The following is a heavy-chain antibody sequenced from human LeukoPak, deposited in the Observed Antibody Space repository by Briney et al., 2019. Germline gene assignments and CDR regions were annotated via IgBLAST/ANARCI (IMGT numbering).Heavy chain of an antibody. D-gene: IGHD2-21*02. CDR2: IYYSGST. V-gene: IGHV4-61*01. CDR1: GGSVSSGSYY. CDR3: ARHRTYCGGDCYPEYFQH. J-gene: IGHJ1*01. Sequence: PSETLSLTCTVSGGSVSSGSYYWSWIRQPPGKGLEWIGYIYYSGSTNYNPSLKSRVTISVDTSKNQFSLKLSSVTAADTAVYYCARHRTYCGGDCYPEYFQHWGQGTLVTVSS.